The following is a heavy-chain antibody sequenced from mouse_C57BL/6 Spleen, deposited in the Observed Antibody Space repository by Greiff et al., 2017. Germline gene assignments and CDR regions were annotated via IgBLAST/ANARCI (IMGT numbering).Heavy chain of an antibody. J-gene: IGHJ2*02. CDR2: IHPNSGST. Sequence: QVQLQQPGAELVKPGASVKLSCKASGYTFTSYWMHWVKQRPGQGLEWIGMIHPNSGSTNYNEKFKSKATLTVDKSSSTAYMQLSSLTSEDSAVYYCARVYDGCGGFDYWGQGTSLTVSS. CDR3: ARVYDGCGGFDY. D-gene: IGHD2-2*01. V-gene: IGHV1-64*01. CDR1: GYTFTSYW.